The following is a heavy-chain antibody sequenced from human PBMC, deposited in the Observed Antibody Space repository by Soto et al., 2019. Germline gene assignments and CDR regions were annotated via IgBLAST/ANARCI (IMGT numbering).Heavy chain of an antibody. V-gene: IGHV3-21*01. Sequence: GGSLRLSCAASGFTFSSYSMNWVRQAPGKGLEWVSSISSSSSYIYYADSVEGRFTISRDNAKNSLYLQMNSLRAEDTAVYYCAREDYGDSVVGKPIIHFQHWGQGTLVTVSS. CDR1: GFTFSSYS. J-gene: IGHJ1*01. CDR3: AREDYGDSVVGKPIIHFQH. D-gene: IGHD4-17*01. CDR2: ISSSSSYI.